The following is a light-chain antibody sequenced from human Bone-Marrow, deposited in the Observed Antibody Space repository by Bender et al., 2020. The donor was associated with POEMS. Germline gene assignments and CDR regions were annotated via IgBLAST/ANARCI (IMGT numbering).Light chain of an antibody. Sequence: QSVLTQPASVSGSPGQSITISCTGSSSDVGNYILVAWYQQIPGSAPKLVIYEGNKRPLGVSNRFSGSNSCNTASLTISGLQAEDEGDYYCSSFAGSVLFGGGTKLTVL. V-gene: IGLV2-23*01. CDR3: SSFAGSVL. CDR2: EGN. J-gene: IGLJ2*01. CDR1: SSDVGNYIL.